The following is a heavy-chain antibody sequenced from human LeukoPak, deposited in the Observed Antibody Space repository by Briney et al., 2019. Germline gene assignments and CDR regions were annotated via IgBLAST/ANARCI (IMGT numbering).Heavy chain of an antibody. J-gene: IGHJ4*02. D-gene: IGHD6-13*01. CDR3: ARDRGGSRRYFDY. CDR1: GGSISNYF. Sequence: PSETLSLTCTVSGGSISNYFWSWIRQPAGKGLESIGRIYTSGRTNYNPSLQSRVTMSLDTSKNQFSLNLSSVTAADTAVYYCARDRGGSRRYFDYWGQGTLVTVSS. CDR2: IYTSGRT. V-gene: IGHV4-4*07.